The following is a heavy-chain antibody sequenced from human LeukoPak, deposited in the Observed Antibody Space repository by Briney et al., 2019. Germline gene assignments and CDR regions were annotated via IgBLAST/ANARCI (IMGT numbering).Heavy chain of an antibody. CDR3: AKGGNYYDSRYFDY. CDR1: GGSISSYY. CDR2: IYYSGST. D-gene: IGHD3-22*01. J-gene: IGHJ4*02. Sequence: SETLSLTCTVSGGSISSYYWSWIRQPPGKGLEWIGYIYYSGSTNYNPSLKSRVTISVDTSKNQFSLKLSSVTAADTAVYYCAKGGNYYDSRYFDYWGQGTLVTVSS. V-gene: IGHV4-59*01.